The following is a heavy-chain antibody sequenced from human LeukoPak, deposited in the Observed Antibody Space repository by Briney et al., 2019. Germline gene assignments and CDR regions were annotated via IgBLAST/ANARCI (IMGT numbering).Heavy chain of an antibody. CDR3: ARDPYSSSYYYFDY. CDR1: GFPFSNYA. Sequence: GGSLRLSCAASGFPFSNYAMSWVRQAPGKGLEWVSDISGSGDNTYYADSVKGRFTISRDNSKDTLYLQMDSLRAEDTAVYYCARDPYSSSYYYFDYWGQGTLVTVSS. D-gene: IGHD6-13*01. CDR2: ISGSGDNT. J-gene: IGHJ4*02. V-gene: IGHV3-23*01.